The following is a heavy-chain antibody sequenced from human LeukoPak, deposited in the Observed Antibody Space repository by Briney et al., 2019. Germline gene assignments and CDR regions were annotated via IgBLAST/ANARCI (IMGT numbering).Heavy chain of an antibody. Sequence: GGSLRLSCAASGFTFNSYAMAWARQAPGKGLEWVSAISGSGVTTYYADSVRGRFTISRDNSKNTLFLQMSSLRAEDTAVYYCAQWPTWPFAPFDYWGQGTLVTVSS. CDR2: ISGSGVTT. J-gene: IGHJ4*02. D-gene: IGHD3-10*01. CDR1: GFTFNSYA. V-gene: IGHV3-23*01. CDR3: AQWPTWPFAPFDY.